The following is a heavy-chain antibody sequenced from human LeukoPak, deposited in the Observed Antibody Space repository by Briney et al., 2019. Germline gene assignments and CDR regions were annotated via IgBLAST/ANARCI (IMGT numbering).Heavy chain of an antibody. V-gene: IGHV4-34*01. J-gene: IGHJ6*02. CDR3: ARFNWFTMVRGQLDV. CDR1: GGSFSGYY. CDR2: INHSGST. Sequence: SETLSLTCAVYGGSFSGYYWSWIRQPPGKGLEWIGEINHSGSTNYNPSLKSRVTISVDTSKNQFSLKLSSVTAADTAVYYCARFNWFTMVRGQLDVWGQGTTVTVSS. D-gene: IGHD3-10*01.